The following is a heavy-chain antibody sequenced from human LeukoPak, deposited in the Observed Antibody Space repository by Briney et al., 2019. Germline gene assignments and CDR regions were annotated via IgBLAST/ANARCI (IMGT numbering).Heavy chain of an antibody. Sequence: GGSLRLSCAASGFTFSSYGMHWVRQAPGKGLDWVAIIWFDGSNKYYADSVKGRFTTSRDNSKTTLYLQMNSLRAEDTAVYYCAKDREGLSSGYDLEYFDYWGQGTLVTVSS. CDR3: AKDREGLSSGYDLEYFDY. V-gene: IGHV3-33*03. CDR1: GFTFSSYG. D-gene: IGHD5-12*01. CDR2: IWFDGSNK. J-gene: IGHJ4*02.